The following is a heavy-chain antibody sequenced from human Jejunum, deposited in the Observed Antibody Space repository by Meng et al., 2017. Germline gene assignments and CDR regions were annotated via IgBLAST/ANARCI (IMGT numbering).Heavy chain of an antibody. CDR3: ARDTAGFGP. V-gene: IGHV4-39*07. J-gene: IGHJ5*02. Sequence: LQLQGSGPGLLKPSETLSLTCAVSGGSISTAGYYWGWIRQSPGKGLEWIGSIFYSGTTYYNPSLKSRVTISIDTSKNQFSLKMNSVTAADTAVYYCARDTAGFGPWGQGTLVTVSS. CDR1: GGSISTAGYY. CDR2: IFYSGTT. D-gene: IGHD6-13*01.